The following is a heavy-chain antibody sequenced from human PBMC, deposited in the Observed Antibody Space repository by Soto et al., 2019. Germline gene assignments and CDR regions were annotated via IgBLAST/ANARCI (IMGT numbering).Heavy chain of an antibody. CDR1: GGSISSYY. CDR3: ARVQHDYGDYDYMDV. Sequence: QVQLQESGPGLVKPSETLSLTCTVSGGSISSYYWSWIRQPPGKGLEWIGYIYSSGITTYNPSLRSRVTISLDTSKNQFSLKLSSVTAADTAVYHCARVQHDYGDYDYMDVWGKGTTVTVSS. V-gene: IGHV4-59*01. CDR2: IYSSGIT. D-gene: IGHD4-17*01. J-gene: IGHJ6*03.